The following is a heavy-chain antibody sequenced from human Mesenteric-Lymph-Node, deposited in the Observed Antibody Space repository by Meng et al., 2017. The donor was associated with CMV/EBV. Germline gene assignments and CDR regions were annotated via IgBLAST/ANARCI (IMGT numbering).Heavy chain of an antibody. V-gene: IGHV1-2*02. CDR2: INPNSGGT. J-gene: IGHJ6*02. Sequence: ASVKVSCKASGYTFTGYYMHWVRQAPGQGLEWMGWINPNSGGTNYAQKFQGRVTMTRDTSISTAYMELSRLRSDDTAVYYCARDFAVVGYYGMDVWGQGTTVTVSS. CDR3: ARDFAVVGYYGMDV. CDR1: GYTFTGYY. D-gene: IGHD2-2*01.